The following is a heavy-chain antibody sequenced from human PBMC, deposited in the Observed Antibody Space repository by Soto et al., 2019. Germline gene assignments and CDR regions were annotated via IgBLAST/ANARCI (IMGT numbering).Heavy chain of an antibody. CDR3: ARSIGTMVRGVTDY. D-gene: IGHD3-10*01. CDR1: GFSLSNARMG. V-gene: IGHV2-26*01. Sequence: QVTLKESGPVLVKPTETLTLTCTVSGFSLSNARMGVSWIRQPPGKALEWLANIFSNDEKSYSTSLKSRLTISKDTSKSQVVLTMTNMDPVDTATYYCARSIGTMVRGVTDYWGQGTLVTVSS. CDR2: IFSNDEK. J-gene: IGHJ4*02.